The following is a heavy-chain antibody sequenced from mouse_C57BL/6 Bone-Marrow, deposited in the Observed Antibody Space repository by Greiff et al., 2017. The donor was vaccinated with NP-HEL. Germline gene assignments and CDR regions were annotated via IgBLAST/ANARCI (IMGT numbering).Heavy chain of an antibody. CDR3: ARSPAWFAY. J-gene: IGHJ3*01. CDR1: GYTFTDYY. V-gene: IGHV1-26*01. CDR2: INPNNGGT. Sequence: VQLQQSGPELVNPGASVKISCKASGYTFTDYYMNWVKQSHGKSLEWIGDINPNNGGTSYNQKFKGKATLTVDKSSSTAYMELRSLTSEDSAVYYCARSPAWFAYWGQGTLVTVSA.